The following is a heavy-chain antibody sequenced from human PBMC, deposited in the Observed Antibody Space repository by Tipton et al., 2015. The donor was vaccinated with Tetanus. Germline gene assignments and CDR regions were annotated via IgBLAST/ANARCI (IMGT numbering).Heavy chain of an antibody. CDR1: GDSVSSSRYY. V-gene: IGHV4-39*07. J-gene: IGHJ6*03. CDR3: ARSEQQLVRGYYYYYYMDV. CDR2: IYYTGST. D-gene: IGHD6-13*01. Sequence: TLSLTCTVSGDSVSSSRYYWGWVRQPPGKGLEWIGSIYYTGSTYHSPSLKSRVTMSVDTSKNQFSLKLSSVTAADTAVYYCARSEQQLVRGYYYYYYMDVWGKGTTVTVSS.